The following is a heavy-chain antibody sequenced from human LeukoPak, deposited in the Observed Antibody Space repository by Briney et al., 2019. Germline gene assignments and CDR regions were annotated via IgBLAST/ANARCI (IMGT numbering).Heavy chain of an antibody. CDR2: IYYSGST. CDR1: GGSISSSSYY. CDR3: ARGWDVATTNDY. J-gene: IGHJ4*02. D-gene: IGHD5-12*01. Sequence: SETLSLTCTVSGGSISSSSYYWGWIRQPPGKGLEWIGSIYYSGSTYYNPSLKSRVTISVDTSKNQFSLKLSSVTAADTAVYYCARGWDVATTNDYCGQGTLVTVSS. V-gene: IGHV4-39*01.